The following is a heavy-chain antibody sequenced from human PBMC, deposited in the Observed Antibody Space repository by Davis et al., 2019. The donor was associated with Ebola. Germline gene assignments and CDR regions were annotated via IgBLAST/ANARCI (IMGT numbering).Heavy chain of an antibody. V-gene: IGHV3-23*01. CDR2: IGNSGGTT. CDR1: GFTFSSYA. J-gene: IGHJ4*02. CDR3: AKTPDYYDTSGYYYYFDY. D-gene: IGHD3-22*01. Sequence: PGESLRLSCAASGFTFSSYAMSWVRQAPGKGLEWVSAIGNSGGTTYYADSVRGRFTIPRDNSKNTLYLQMNSLRAEDTAVYSCAKTPDYYDTSGYYYYFDYWGQGTLVTVSS.